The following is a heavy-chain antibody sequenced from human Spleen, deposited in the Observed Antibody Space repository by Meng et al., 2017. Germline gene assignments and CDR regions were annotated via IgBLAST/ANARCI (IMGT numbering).Heavy chain of an antibody. V-gene: IGHV1-18*01. J-gene: IGHJ4*02. CDR2: ISVYNGNT. CDR3: ARDRGGLPDY. D-gene: IGHD2-15*01. CDR1: GYTFSSYG. Sequence: QVSLLQAGAEVKKPGASVKVSCKASGYTFSSYGISWVRQAPGQGLEWMGWISVYNGNTNHAQRFQGRVTMTTDTSTSTAYMELRTLRSDDTAVYYCARDRGGLPDYWGQGTLVTVSS.